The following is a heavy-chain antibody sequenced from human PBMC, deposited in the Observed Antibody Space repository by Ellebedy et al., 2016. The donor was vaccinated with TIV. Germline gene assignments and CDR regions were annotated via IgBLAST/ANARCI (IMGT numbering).Heavy chain of an antibody. Sequence: MPSETLSLTCTVSGGSISSYYWNWIRQPPGKGLEWLAYIYYSGSTNYNPSLKSRVTISVDTSKNQFSLNLSSVTAADTAVYYCARGFWGEIDSWGQGTLVTVSS. CDR2: IYYSGST. V-gene: IGHV4-59*01. D-gene: IGHD3-16*01. CDR3: ARGFWGEIDS. J-gene: IGHJ4*02. CDR1: GGSISSYY.